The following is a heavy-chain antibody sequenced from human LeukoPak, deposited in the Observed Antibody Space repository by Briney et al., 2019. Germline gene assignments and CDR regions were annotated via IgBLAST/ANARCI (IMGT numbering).Heavy chain of an antibody. Sequence: SGTLSLTCAVSGGSISSSNWWSWVRPPPGKGLEWIGEIYHSGSTNYNPSLKSRITISVDKSKNQFSLRLNSVTAADAAVYYCARTPYGSGPSLFDYWGQGTLVTVSS. V-gene: IGHV4-4*02. CDR1: GGSISSSNW. CDR3: ARTPYGSGPSLFDY. J-gene: IGHJ4*02. CDR2: IYHSGST. D-gene: IGHD6-19*01.